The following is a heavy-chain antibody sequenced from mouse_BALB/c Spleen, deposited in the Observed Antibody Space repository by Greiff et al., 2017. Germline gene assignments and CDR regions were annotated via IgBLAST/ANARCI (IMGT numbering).Heavy chain of an antibody. J-gene: IGHJ3*01. CDR3: AREDYYGSSLAWFAY. D-gene: IGHD1-1*01. V-gene: IGHV1-7*01. CDR1: GYTFTSYW. CDR2: INPSTGYT. Sequence: VQLQQSGAELAKPGASVKMSCKASGYTFTSYWMHWVKQRPGQGLEWIGYINPSTGYTEYNQKFKDKATLTADKSSSTAYMQLSSLTSEDSAVYYCAREDYYGSSLAWFAYWGQGTLVTVSA.